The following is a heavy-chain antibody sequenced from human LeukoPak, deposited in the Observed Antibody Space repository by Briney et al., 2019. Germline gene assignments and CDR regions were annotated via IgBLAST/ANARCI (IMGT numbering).Heavy chain of an antibody. CDR2: IYYSGST. J-gene: IGHJ5*02. CDR1: GGSISSGDYY. V-gene: IGHV4-30-4*01. CDR3: ARGGYCSGGSCYPWFDP. Sequence: SETLSLTCTVSGGSISSGDYYWSWIRQPPGKGLEWIGYIYYSGSTYYNPSLKSRVTISVDTSKNQFSLKLSSVTAADTAVYYCARGGYCSGGSCYPWFDPWGQGTLVTVSS. D-gene: IGHD2-15*01.